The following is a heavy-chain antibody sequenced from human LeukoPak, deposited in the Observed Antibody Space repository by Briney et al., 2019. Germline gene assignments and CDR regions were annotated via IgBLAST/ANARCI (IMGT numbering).Heavy chain of an antibody. Sequence: ASVKVSCKASGYTFTSYGISWVRQAPGQGLGWMGWISAYNGNTNYAQNLQGRVTMTTDTSTTTAYMELRSLRSEDTAVYYCASPPTYQYDAFDIWGQGTMVTVSS. CDR3: ASPPTYQYDAFDI. V-gene: IGHV1-18*01. D-gene: IGHD2-2*01. CDR2: ISAYNGNT. CDR1: GYTFTSYG. J-gene: IGHJ3*02.